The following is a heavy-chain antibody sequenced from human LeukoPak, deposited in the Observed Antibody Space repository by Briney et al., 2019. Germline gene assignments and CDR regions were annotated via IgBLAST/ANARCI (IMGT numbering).Heavy chain of an antibody. CDR1: GFTVSSNY. V-gene: IGHV3-53*01. CDR2: IYSGGST. D-gene: IGHD4-23*01. CDR3: ASPAYGGNGHDY. Sequence: GGSLRLSCAASGFTVSSNYMSWVRQAPGKGLEWVSVIYSGGSTYYADSVKGRFTISRDNSKNTLYLQMNSLRAEDTAVYYCASPAYGGNGHDYWGQGTLVTVSS. J-gene: IGHJ4*02.